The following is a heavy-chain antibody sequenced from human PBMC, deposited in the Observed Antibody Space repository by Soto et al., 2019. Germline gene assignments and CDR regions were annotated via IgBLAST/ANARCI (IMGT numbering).Heavy chain of an antibody. CDR2: ISSSSSYI. Sequence: EVQLVESGGGLVKPGGSLRLSCAASGFTFSSYSMNWVRQAPGKGLEWVSSISSSSSYIYYADSVKGRFTISRDNAKNSLYLQMNSLRAEDTAVYYCARDAPSTTTVPRYWGQGTLVTVSS. CDR1: GFTFSSYS. V-gene: IGHV3-21*01. D-gene: IGHD1-1*01. CDR3: ARDAPSTTTVPRY. J-gene: IGHJ4*02.